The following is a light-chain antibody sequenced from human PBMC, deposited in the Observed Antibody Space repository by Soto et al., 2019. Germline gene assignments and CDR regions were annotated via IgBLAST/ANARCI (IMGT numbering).Light chain of an antibody. J-gene: IGKJ3*01. CDR1: QTLLRSNDRNY. Sequence: DIVMTQSPDSLAVSLGERATFNCKSSQTLLRSNDRNYLAWYQQRPGQPPKLLFYWASTREAGVPDRFSGSGSETDFTLTINSLQPEDVAIYFCQQRSNWPPITFGPGTKVDIK. V-gene: IGKV4-1*01. CDR2: WAS. CDR3: QQRSNWPPIT.